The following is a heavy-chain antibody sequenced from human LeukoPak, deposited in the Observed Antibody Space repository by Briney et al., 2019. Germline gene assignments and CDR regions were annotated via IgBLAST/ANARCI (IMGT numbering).Heavy chain of an antibody. CDR1: GFTFSSYS. J-gene: IGHJ4*02. D-gene: IGHD1-26*01. V-gene: IGHV3-21*01. Sequence: GGSLRLSCAASGFTFSSYSMNWVRQAPGKGLEWVSSISSSSSYIYYADSVKGRFTISRDNAKNSLYLQMNSLRAEDTAVYYCARDLIVGATVGYFDYWGQGTLVTVSS. CDR3: ARDLIVGATVGYFDY. CDR2: ISSSSSYI.